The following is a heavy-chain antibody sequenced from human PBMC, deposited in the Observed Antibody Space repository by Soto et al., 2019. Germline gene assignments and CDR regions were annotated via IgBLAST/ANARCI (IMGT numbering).Heavy chain of an antibody. D-gene: IGHD3-10*01. CDR3: ASYHGSESFYHNGIAY. J-gene: IGHJ4*02. V-gene: IGHV4-39*01. CDR1: GDSISSSNYY. Sequence: SETLSLTCTVSGDSISSSNYYWGWIRQPPGKGLEWIGSIYYSGSTYYNPSLKSRVTISVDTSKNQFSLKLNSVTAAETAVYYCASYHGSESFYHNGIAYRGQGTLVTVSS. CDR2: IYYSGST.